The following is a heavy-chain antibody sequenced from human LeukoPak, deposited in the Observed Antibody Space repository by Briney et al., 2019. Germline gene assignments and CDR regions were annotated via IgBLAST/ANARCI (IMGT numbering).Heavy chain of an antibody. J-gene: IGHJ5*02. Sequence: SQTLSLTCAISGDSVTSNSAAWNWIRQSPSRGLEWLGRTYYRSKWYNDYAVSVKSRITINPDTSKNQFSLQLNSVTPEDTAVYYCARGTGTYYLLTKFDPWGQGTLVTVSS. CDR3: ARGTGTYYLLTKFDP. CDR2: TYYRSKWYN. CDR1: GDSVTSNSAA. D-gene: IGHD1-7*01. V-gene: IGHV6-1*01.